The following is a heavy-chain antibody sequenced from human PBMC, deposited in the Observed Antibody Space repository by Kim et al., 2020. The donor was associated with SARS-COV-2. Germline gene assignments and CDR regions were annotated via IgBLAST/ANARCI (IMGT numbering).Heavy chain of an antibody. J-gene: IGHJ6*02. V-gene: IGHV3-30*18. CDR2: ISYDGSNK. D-gene: IGHD3-9*01. CDR3: AKVADYDILTGYYYYYGMDV. Sequence: GGSLRLSCAASGFTFSSYGMHWVRRAPGKGLEWVAVISYDGSNKYYADSVKGRFTISRDNSKNTLYLQMNSLRAEDTAVYYCAKVADYDILTGYYYYYGMDVWGQGTTVTVSS. CDR1: GFTFSSYG.